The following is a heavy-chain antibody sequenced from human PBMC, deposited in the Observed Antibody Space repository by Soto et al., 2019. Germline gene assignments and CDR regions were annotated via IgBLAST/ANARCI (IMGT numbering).Heavy chain of an antibody. CDR2: IYWDDDK. CDR1: GFSLSTVEVG. Sequence: QITLKESGPTLVKPTQTLTLTCTFSGFSLSTVEVGVGWIRQPPGKALECLAIIYWDDDKRYSPSLKSRLTITKDTSKNQVVLTMTNMDPVDTATYYCASTLTPRRRFDPWGQGILVTVSS. J-gene: IGHJ5*02. V-gene: IGHV2-5*02. CDR3: ASTLTPRRRFDP. D-gene: IGHD6-6*01.